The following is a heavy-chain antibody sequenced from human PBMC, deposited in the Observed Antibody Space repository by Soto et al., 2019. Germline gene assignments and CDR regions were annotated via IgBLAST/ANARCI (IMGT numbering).Heavy chain of an antibody. Sequence: QVQLVQSGAEVKKPGASVKVSCKASGYTFTSYAMHWVRQAPGQRLEWMGWINAGNGNTKYSQKFQGRVTMTRDTSAGKAYMQLSSLRSEDPDVYYCARGGGIAARTLDYWCQGTLVSVSS. CDR1: GYTFTSYA. CDR2: INAGNGNT. CDR3: ARGGGIAARTLDY. J-gene: IGHJ4*02. V-gene: IGHV1-3*01. D-gene: IGHD6-6*01.